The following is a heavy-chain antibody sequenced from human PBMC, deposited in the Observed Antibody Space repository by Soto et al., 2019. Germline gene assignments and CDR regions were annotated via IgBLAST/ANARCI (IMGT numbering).Heavy chain of an antibody. CDR2: ISFDGNNQ. Sequence: QEQLVQSGGGVVQPGRSLRLSCAASGFTFSRHAMHWVRQAPGKGLEWVAVISFDGNNQYYTDSVKGRFTISRDNSKNTLDLQMNSLRREDTAVYYCARDREYSGFYYGMDVWGQGTTVTVSS. J-gene: IGHJ6*02. CDR1: GFTFSRHA. D-gene: IGHD5-12*01. CDR3: ARDREYSGFYYGMDV. V-gene: IGHV3-30-3*01.